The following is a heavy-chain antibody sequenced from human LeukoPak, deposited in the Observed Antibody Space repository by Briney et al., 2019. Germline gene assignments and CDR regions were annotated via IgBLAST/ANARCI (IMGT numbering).Heavy chain of an antibody. CDR2: IGAGGGT. CDR1: GFTFNNYA. CDR3: AKIEDSLGPCRGGICYRHVGN. Sequence: GGSLRLSCAASGFTFNNYAMTWVRQAPGKGLEWVSAIGAGGGTSYADSVKGRFTISRADSKNTLYLQMISLRADDTAVYYCAKIEDSLGPCRGGICYRHVGNWGQGTLVTVSS. D-gene: IGHD2-15*01. J-gene: IGHJ4*02. V-gene: IGHV3-23*01.